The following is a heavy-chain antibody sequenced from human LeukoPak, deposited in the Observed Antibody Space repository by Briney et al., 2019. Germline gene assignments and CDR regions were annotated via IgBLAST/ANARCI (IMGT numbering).Heavy chain of an antibody. CDR3: ATVRGVERYYYYYYMDV. J-gene: IGHJ6*03. Sequence: GASVNVSCKASGGTFSSYAISWVRQAPGQGLEWMGGIIPIFGTANYAQKFQGRVTITTDESTSTAYMELSSLRSEDTAVYYCATVRGVERYYYYYYMDVWGKGTTVTVSS. V-gene: IGHV1-69*05. CDR1: GGTFSSYA. D-gene: IGHD3-10*01. CDR2: IIPIFGTA.